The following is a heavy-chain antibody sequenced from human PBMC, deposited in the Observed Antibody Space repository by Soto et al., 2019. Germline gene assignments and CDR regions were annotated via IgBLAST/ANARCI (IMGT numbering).Heavy chain of an antibody. CDR2: ITPIVGTA. Sequence: QVQLVQSGAEVKKPGSSVKVSCKASGGTFSSYAISWVRQAPGQGLEWMGGITPIVGTAHYAQKFQGRVTITADECTSTDYMELSSLRSEDTAVYYCARDRGLYGSARALYNWFDPWGQGTLVTVSS. J-gene: IGHJ5*02. V-gene: IGHV1-69*01. D-gene: IGHD3-10*01. CDR3: ARDRGLYGSARALYNWFDP. CDR1: GGTFSSYA.